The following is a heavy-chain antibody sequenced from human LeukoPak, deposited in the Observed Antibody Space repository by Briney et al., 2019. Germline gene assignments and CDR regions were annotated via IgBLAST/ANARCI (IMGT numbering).Heavy chain of an antibody. D-gene: IGHD3-10*01. CDR3: ARTTMVRGTYYMDV. CDR2: IYYSGST. J-gene: IGHJ6*03. Sequence: SETLSLTCTISGGSISSSGYYWGWIRQPPGKGLESIGSIYYSGSTYYNPSLKSRVTISVDTSKNQFSLKLSSVTAADTAVYYCARTTMVRGTYYMDVWGKGTTVTISS. V-gene: IGHV4-39*07. CDR1: GGSISSSGYY.